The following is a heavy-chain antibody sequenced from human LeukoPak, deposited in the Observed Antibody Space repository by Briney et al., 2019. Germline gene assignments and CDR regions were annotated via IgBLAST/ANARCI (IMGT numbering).Heavy chain of an antibody. V-gene: IGHV3-74*01. CDR2: INSDGSST. J-gene: IGHJ4*02. CDR3: ARAGRYFDWLYYDY. CDR1: GFTFSSYW. Sequence: PGGSLRLSCAASGFTFSSYWMPWVRHAPGKGLVWVSRINSDGSSTSYADSVKGRFTISRDNAKNTLYLQMNSLRAEDTAVYYCARAGRYFDWLYYDYWGQGTLVTVSS. D-gene: IGHD3-9*01.